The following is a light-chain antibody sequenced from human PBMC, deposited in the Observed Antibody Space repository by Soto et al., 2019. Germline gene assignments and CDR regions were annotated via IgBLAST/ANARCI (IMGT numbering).Light chain of an antibody. J-gene: IGLJ1*01. CDR1: TGEVSSGNF. CDR2: STD. V-gene: IGLV7-43*01. CDR3: LLYYGGAGL. Sequence: QAVVTQEPPLTVSPGGTVTLTCASSTGEVSSGNFPNWFQQKPGQAPRALTYSTDSKYSWTPARFSGSLVGGKAALTLSGVQPEDEADYYCLLYYGGAGLFGTGTKVTVL.